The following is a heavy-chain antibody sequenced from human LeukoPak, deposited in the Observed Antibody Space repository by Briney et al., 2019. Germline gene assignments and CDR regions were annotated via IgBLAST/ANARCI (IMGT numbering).Heavy chain of an antibody. CDR1: GFTFRSYV. V-gene: IGHV3-30*18. J-gene: IGHJ4*02. CDR2: IAYEDGRNE. Sequence: GGSLRLFCAASGFTFRSYVMHWVCQAPGKGLEWVAAIAYEDGRNEYYADSVKGRFTISRDNSKNTVYLQMNSLRAEDTAVYYCAKERPEEYYGSGSYFDYWGQGTLVTVSS. CDR3: AKERPEEYYGSGSYFDY. D-gene: IGHD3-10*01.